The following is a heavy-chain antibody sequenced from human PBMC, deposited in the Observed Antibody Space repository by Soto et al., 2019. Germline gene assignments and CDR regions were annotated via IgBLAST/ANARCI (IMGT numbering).Heavy chain of an antibody. V-gene: IGHV1-58*01. CDR2: IVVGSGNT. CDR1: GITFRRTA. CDR3: AADAHQDDFWSSYPYYFYSMDV. D-gene: IGHD3-3*01. Sequence: SVKGPWKASGITFRRTAVRWMGQAHGQPLEWIGRIVVGSGNTPYAQIGQERITITRDMSTSTVYMDLRSLRPEDTAMYYCAADAHQDDFWSSYPYYFYSMDVWGQGTTVTVSS. J-gene: IGHJ6*02.